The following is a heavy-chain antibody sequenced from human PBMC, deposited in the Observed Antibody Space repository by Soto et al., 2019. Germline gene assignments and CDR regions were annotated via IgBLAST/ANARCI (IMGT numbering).Heavy chain of an antibody. J-gene: IGHJ6*02. V-gene: IGHV4-34*01. CDR2: INHSGST. CDR1: GGSFSGYY. Sequence: XETLSLTCAVYGGSFSGYYWSWIRQPPGKGLEWIGEINHSGSTNYNPSLKSRVTISVDTSKNQFSLKLSSVTAADTAVYYCARGLRFLEWFYGMDVWGQGTTVTVSS. CDR3: ARGLRFLEWFYGMDV. D-gene: IGHD3-3*01.